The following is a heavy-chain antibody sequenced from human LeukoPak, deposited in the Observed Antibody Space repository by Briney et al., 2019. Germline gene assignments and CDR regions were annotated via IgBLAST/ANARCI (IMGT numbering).Heavy chain of an antibody. V-gene: IGHV3-21*01. Sequence: GGSLRLSCAASGFTFSSYSMNCVRQAPGKGLEWVSSISSSSSYIYYAGSVKGRFTISRDDAKNSLYLQMNSLRAEDTAVYYCARGKEDIVVVVADGLNWFDPWSQGTLVTVSS. J-gene: IGHJ5*02. CDR2: ISSSSSYI. CDR1: GFTFSSYS. CDR3: ARGKEDIVVVVADGLNWFDP. D-gene: IGHD2-15*01.